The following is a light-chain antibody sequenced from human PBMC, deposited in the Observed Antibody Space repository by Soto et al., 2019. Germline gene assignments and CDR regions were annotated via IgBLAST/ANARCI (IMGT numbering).Light chain of an antibody. CDR3: QQYNNWRT. J-gene: IGKJ1*01. Sequence: VVITQCPATLSVSPGERATLSSRASQSVSSNLAWYQQKPGQAPRLLIYGASTRATGIPARFSGSGSGTEFTLTISSLQSEDFAVYYCQQYNNWRTFGQGTKVDIK. CDR2: GAS. V-gene: IGKV3-15*01. CDR1: QSVSSN.